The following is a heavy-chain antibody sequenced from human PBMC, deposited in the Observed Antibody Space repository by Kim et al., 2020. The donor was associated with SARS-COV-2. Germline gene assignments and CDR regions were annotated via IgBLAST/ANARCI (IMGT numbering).Heavy chain of an antibody. CDR3: AKDKLSRNYYYYMDV. J-gene: IGHJ6*03. D-gene: IGHD3-10*01. Sequence: DSVRGRFTISRDTAKKSVYLKMNSLRAEDTALYYCAKDKLSRNYYYYMDVWGRGTPVTVSS. V-gene: IGHV3-9*01.